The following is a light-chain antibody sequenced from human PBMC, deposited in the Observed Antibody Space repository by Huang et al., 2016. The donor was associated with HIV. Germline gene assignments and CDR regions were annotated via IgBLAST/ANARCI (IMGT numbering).Light chain of an antibody. CDR2: GAS. CDR1: LTVSSD. CDR3: QQYNNWPRT. J-gene: IGKJ3*01. V-gene: IGKV3-15*01. Sequence: ETVMTQSPATLSVSPGDRATLSCRASLTVSSDLAWYQQKPGQAPRLLIYGASTRATGIPARFSGSGSGTEFTLTISSLQSEDFAVYDCQQYNNWPRTFGPGTKVDIK.